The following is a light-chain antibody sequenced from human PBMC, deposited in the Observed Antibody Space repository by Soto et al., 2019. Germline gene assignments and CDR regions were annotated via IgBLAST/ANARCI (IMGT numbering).Light chain of an antibody. V-gene: IGLV1-51*01. CDR2: DNN. Sequence: QSVLTQPPLVSAAPGQKVTISCSGSSSNIGNNYVSWYRQLPGTAPKLLIYDNNQRPSGIPDRFSGSRSGTSATLGITGLQTGDEADYYCQTWDSRLTAVVFGGGTQLTVL. CDR3: QTWDSRLTAVV. J-gene: IGLJ2*01. CDR1: SSNIGNNY.